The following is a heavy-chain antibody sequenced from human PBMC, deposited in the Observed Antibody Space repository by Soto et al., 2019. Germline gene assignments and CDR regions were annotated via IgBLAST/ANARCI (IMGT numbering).Heavy chain of an antibody. V-gene: IGHV3-53*01. J-gene: IGHJ6*02. CDR2: IYSEGTP. Sequence: GGSLRLSCAASGFTVGSNYMSWVRQSPLKWLEWVSVIYSEGTPYYADSVKGRFTISRENSNNTLYLHMNNLRAEDTAVYYCARSTYYDILTGSYYYYAMDVWGQGTTVTVSS. CDR3: ARSTYYDILTGSYYYYAMDV. D-gene: IGHD3-9*01. CDR1: GFTVGSNY.